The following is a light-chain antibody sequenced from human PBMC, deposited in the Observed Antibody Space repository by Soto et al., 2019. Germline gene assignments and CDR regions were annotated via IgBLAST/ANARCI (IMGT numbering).Light chain of an antibody. CDR1: SSDVGGYNY. CDR3: TSYVGSNSYV. J-gene: IGLJ1*01. V-gene: IGLV2-8*01. Sequence: QSVLTQPPSASGSPGQSVTISCTGTSSDVGGYNYVSWYQQHPGKAPKLMIYAVTKRPSGVPDRFSGSKSGNTASLTVSGLQAGDEADYYCTSYVGSNSYVFGTGTKLTVL. CDR2: AVT.